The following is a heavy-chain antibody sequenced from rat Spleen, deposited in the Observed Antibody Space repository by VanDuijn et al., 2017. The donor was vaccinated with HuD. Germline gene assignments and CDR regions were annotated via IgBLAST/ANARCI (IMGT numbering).Heavy chain of an antibody. CDR3: ARRMVVITKDVMDA. D-gene: IGHD1-12*02. J-gene: IGHJ4*01. V-gene: IGHV5-7*01. Sequence: EVQLVESGGGLVQPGRSQKLSCAASGFTFSDYNMAWVRQAPKKGLEWVATIIYDGIRTYYRDSVKGRFTISRDNAKSTLYLQMDSLRSEDTATYYCARRMVVITKDVMDAWGQGASVTVSS. CDR2: IIYDGIRT. CDR1: GFTFSDYN.